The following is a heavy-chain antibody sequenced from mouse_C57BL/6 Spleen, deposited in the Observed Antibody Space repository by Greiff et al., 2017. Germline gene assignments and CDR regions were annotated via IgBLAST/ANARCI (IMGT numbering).Heavy chain of an antibody. CDR3: ARADGYYAMDY. Sequence: VKLQQSGPGLVQPSQSLSITCTVSGFSLTSYGVDWVRQSPGKGLEWLGVIWSGGSTDYSAAFISRLSISKENSKCQVFFKMNSLQADDTAIYYCARADGYYAMDYWGQGTSVTVSS. D-gene: IGHD2-3*01. J-gene: IGHJ4*01. CDR1: GFSLTSYG. CDR2: IWSGGST. V-gene: IGHV2-2*01.